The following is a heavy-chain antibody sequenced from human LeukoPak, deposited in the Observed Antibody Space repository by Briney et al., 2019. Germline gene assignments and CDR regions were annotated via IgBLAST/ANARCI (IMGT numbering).Heavy chain of an antibody. J-gene: IGHJ4*02. CDR1: GFTFSSYW. Sequence: GGSLRLSCAASGFTFSSYWMSWVRQAPGKGLEWVANIKQDGSEKYYVDSVKGRFTISRDSAKNSLYLQMNSLRAEDTAVYYCARSDYGDYVGYWGQGTLVTVSS. CDR3: ARSDYGDYVGY. CDR2: IKQDGSEK. V-gene: IGHV3-7*01. D-gene: IGHD4-17*01.